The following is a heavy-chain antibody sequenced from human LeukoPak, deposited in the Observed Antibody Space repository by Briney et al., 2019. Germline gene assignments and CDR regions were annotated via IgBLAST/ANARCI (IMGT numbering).Heavy chain of an antibody. CDR3: VRSKVVAEAGKSWFDP. CDR1: GFTFSNYW. CDR2: ISQDGSQK. Sequence: GGSLRLSCAASGFTFSNYWMNWVRQAPGKGLEWVATISQDGSQKYLADFVKGRFTISRDNGRNSLYLQMSSLRGDDTAIYYCVRSKVVAEAGKSWFDPWGQGTRVTVTS. D-gene: IGHD6-19*01. V-gene: IGHV3-7*01. J-gene: IGHJ5*01.